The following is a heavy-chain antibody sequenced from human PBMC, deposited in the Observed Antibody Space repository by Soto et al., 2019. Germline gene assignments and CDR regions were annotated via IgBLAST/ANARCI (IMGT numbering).Heavy chain of an antibody. CDR2: IYHSGST. V-gene: IGHV4-4*02. Sequence: QVQLQESGPGLVKPSGTLSLTCAVSGGSISSSNWWSWVRQPPGKGLEWIGEIYHSGSTNYNPSLKCRVTISVDKSKNQFSLKLSSVTAADTAVYYCASFRGSGPRVGYRSGWFDPWGQGTLVTVSS. CDR1: GGSISSSNW. CDR3: ASFRGSGPRVGYRSGWFDP. J-gene: IGHJ5*02. D-gene: IGHD2-15*01.